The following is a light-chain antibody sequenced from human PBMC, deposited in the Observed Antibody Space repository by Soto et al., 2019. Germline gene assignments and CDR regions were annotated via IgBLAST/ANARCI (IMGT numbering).Light chain of an antibody. Sequence: ATQLTQSPSSLSASVGDRVTITCRASQGISTDVAWYQQKPGKAPKVLISDASKVQSGVPSRFSGSGSGTDFTLIISSLQPEDFATYYCQKYNSAPPFTFGPGTKVDIK. J-gene: IGKJ3*01. CDR3: QKYNSAPPFT. V-gene: IGKV1-13*02. CDR2: DAS. CDR1: QGISTD.